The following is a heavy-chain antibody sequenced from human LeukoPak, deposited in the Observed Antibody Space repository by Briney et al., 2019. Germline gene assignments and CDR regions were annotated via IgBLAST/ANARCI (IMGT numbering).Heavy chain of an antibody. V-gene: IGHV3-7*03. J-gene: IGHJ5*02. CDR3: AKSHGYGDNEGVGS. CDR2: IKQDGSEK. Sequence: PGGSLRLSCAASGFTFSSYWMSWVRQAPGKGLEWVANIKQDGSEKYYVDSVKGRFTISRDNAKNSLYLQMNSLRAEDTAVYYCAKSHGYGDNEGVGSWGQGTLVTVSS. D-gene: IGHD4-17*01. CDR1: GFTFSSYW.